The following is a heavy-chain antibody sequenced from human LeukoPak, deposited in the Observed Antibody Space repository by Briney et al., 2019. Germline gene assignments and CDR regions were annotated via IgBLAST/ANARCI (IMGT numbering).Heavy chain of an antibody. CDR1: GFTFSSYA. J-gene: IGHJ1*01. D-gene: IGHD6-19*01. Sequence: PGGSLRLSCAASGFTFSSYAMSWVRQAPGKGLEWVSAISGSGGSTYYADSVKGPFTISRDNSKNTLYLQMNSLRAEDTAVYYCAKSVQWLVTEYFQHWGQGTLVTVSS. CDR2: ISGSGGST. V-gene: IGHV3-23*01. CDR3: AKSVQWLVTEYFQH.